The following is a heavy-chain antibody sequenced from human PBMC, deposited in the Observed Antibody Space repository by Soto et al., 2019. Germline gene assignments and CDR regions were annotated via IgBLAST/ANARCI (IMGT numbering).Heavy chain of an antibody. V-gene: IGHV3-23*01. CDR2: ITGSGVNT. J-gene: IGHJ4*02. CDR3: ATHSWGH. Sequence: EVQVSESGGGLVQPGGSLRLSCAASGLTFSKADMSWVRQAPGKGLEWVSAITGSGVNTYYADSVKGRFTVSRDNSKNTLFLQMNSLRVEDTAIYYCATHSWGHWGQGTLVTVSS. CDR1: GLTFSKAD. D-gene: IGHD1-26*01.